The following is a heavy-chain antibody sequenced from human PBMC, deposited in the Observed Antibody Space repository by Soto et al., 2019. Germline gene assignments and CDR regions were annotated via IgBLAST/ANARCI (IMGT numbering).Heavy chain of an antibody. V-gene: IGHV3-21*01. D-gene: IGHD5-12*01. J-gene: IGHJ4*02. Sequence: EVQLVESGGGLVKPGGSLRLSCVASGFSFSSHSINWVRQAPGKGLEWISSIGSSGGHIYYADSVKGRFTISRDNAKNSVYLQMNSLRAEDTAVYYCARYGGFDKYYFDYWGQGTLVTVTS. CDR2: IGSSGGHI. CDR3: ARYGGFDKYYFDY. CDR1: GFSFSSHS.